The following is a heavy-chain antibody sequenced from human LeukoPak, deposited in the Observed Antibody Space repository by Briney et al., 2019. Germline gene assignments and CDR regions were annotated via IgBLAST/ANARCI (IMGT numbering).Heavy chain of an antibody. D-gene: IGHD3-3*01. V-gene: IGHV4-59*01. J-gene: IGHJ6*02. CDR3: ARDVPHHDFWSGVYYYYGMDV. CDR2: IYHSGST. CDR1: GGSISTYY. Sequence: PSETLSLTCTVSGGSISTYYWNWIRQPPGKGLEWIGYIYHSGSTNYNPSLKSRVTISVDTSKNQFSLKLSSVTAADTAVYYCARDVPHHDFWSGVYYYYGMDVWGQGTTVTVSS.